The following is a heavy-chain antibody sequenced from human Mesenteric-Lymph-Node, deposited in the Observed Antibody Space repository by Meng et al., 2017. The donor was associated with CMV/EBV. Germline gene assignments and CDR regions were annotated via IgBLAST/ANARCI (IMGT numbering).Heavy chain of an antibody. J-gene: IGHJ4*02. D-gene: IGHD2-2*01. CDR3: AREGYCSSTSCSGNDY. CDR1: GGSVSSGDFY. Sequence: GSLRLSCTVSGGSVSSGDFYWSWIRQSPGKGLEWIGYIYHTGSTLYNPSLKSRVTISLDTSKNQFSLRLTSVTTADTAVYYCAREGYCSSTSCSGNDYWGQGTLVTVS. CDR2: IYHTGST. V-gene: IGHV4-61*08.